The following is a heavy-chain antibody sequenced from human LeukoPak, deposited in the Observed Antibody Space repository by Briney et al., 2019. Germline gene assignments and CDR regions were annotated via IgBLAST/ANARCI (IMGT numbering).Heavy chain of an antibody. CDR3: AKNADYGDYLVDY. D-gene: IGHD4-17*01. Sequence: PGGSLRLSCAASGFTFSYYGMHWVRQAPGKGLEWVAVISYDGSNKYYADSVKGRFTISRDNSKNTLYLQMNSLRAEDTSVYYCAKNADYGDYLVDYWGQGTLITVSS. V-gene: IGHV3-30*18. CDR1: GFTFSYYG. J-gene: IGHJ4*02. CDR2: ISYDGSNK.